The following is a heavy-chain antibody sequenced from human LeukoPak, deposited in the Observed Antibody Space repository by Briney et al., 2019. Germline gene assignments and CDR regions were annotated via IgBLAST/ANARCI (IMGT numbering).Heavy chain of an antibody. J-gene: IGHJ6*03. CDR1: GGSISSYY. CDR3: ASSNLAYDFWSGWVYYYYMDV. CDR2: IFYSGST. V-gene: IGHV4-59*01. Sequence: SETLSLTCTVSGGSISSYYRSWIRQPPGKGLEWIGYIFYSGSTNYNPSLKSRVTISVDTSKNQFSLKLSSVTAADTAVYYCASSNLAYDFWSGWVYYYYMDVWGKGTTVTVSS. D-gene: IGHD3-3*01.